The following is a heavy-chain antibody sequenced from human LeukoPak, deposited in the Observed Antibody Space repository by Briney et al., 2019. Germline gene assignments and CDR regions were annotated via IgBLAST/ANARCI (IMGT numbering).Heavy chain of an antibody. D-gene: IGHD3-10*01. CDR1: GYTFTSYD. CDR3: ARVRGSGATGFDY. CDR2: INAGNGNT. J-gene: IGHJ4*02. V-gene: IGHV1-3*01. Sequence: ASVKVSCKASGYTFTSYDMHWVSQAPGQRLEWMGWINAGNGNTKYSQKFRGRVTITRDTSASTAYMELSSLRSEDTAVYYCARVRGSGATGFDYWGQGTLVTVSS.